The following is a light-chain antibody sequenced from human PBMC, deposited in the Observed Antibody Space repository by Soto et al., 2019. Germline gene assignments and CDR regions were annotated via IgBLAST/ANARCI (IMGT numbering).Light chain of an antibody. CDR2: DVT. Sequence: QSALTQPASVSGSPGQSITISCTGTSSNVGGYDHVSWYQQHPGKAPKLIIYDVTVRPSGISRRFSGSKSDNTASLAVSGLQPEDAADYYCSSYTNKDTLLFGGGTKLTVL. CDR3: SSYTNKDTLL. J-gene: IGLJ3*02. CDR1: SSNVGGYDH. V-gene: IGLV2-14*03.